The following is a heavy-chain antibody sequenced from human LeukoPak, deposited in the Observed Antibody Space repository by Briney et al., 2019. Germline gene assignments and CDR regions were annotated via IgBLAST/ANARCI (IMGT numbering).Heavy chain of an antibody. CDR1: GCSISSGGYY. V-gene: IGHV4-31*03. J-gene: IGHJ3*02. D-gene: IGHD4-23*01. CDR2: IYYSGST. CDR3: ARVAVVTPLIDAFDI. Sequence: SETLSLTCTVSGCSISSGGYYWSWIRQHPGKGLEWIGYIYYSGSTYYNPSLKSRVTISVDTSKNQFSLKLSSVTAADTAAYYCARVAVVTPLIDAFDIWGQGTMVTVSS.